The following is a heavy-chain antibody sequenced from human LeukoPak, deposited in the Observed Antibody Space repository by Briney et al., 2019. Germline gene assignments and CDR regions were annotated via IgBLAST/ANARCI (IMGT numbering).Heavy chain of an antibody. Sequence: ASVKVSCKTSGYTFISHDITWVRQAPGQGLEWMGWISAYNGITNYAQKLQGRVTMTTDTLTSTAYMELRSLRSDDTAVYYCARAQHSTGWYDYWGQGTLVTVSS. CDR3: ARAQHSTGWYDY. D-gene: IGHD6-19*01. CDR2: ISAYNGIT. J-gene: IGHJ4*02. CDR1: GYTFISHD. V-gene: IGHV1-18*01.